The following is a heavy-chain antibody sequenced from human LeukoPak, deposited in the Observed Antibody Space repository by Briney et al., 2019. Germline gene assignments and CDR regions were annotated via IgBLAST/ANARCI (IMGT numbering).Heavy chain of an antibody. CDR1: GFTFSSYS. J-gene: IGHJ4*02. V-gene: IGHV3-48*02. CDR2: ITASGTAM. D-gene: IGHD1-26*01. CDR3: ASSGSYRFDY. Sequence: GGSLRLSCAASGFTFSSYSMNWVRQAPAKGLEWVSHITASGTAMFYADSVKGRFTISRDNAKNSLYLQMNSLRDEDTAVYYCASSGSYRFDYWGQGTLVTVSS.